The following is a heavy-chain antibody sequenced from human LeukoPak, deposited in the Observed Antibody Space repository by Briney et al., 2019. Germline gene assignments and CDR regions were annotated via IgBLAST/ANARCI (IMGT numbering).Heavy chain of an antibody. CDR3: AKADTIPRHPEYFYYALDV. V-gene: IGHV3-21*04. CDR2: ISSSSSYI. J-gene: IGHJ6*02. CDR1: GLTFSSYS. Sequence: GGSLRLFCAPSGLTFSSYSMNWVRQAAGKGLEWVSSISSSSSYIYYADSVKGRFTISRDNAKNSLYLQMNSLRAEDAAVYYCAKADTIPRHPEYFYYALDVWGQGTTVTVSS. D-gene: IGHD3-10*01.